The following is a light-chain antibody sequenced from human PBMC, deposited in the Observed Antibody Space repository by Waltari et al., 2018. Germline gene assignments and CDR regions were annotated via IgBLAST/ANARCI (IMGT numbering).Light chain of an antibody. CDR2: EVS. J-gene: IGLJ7*01. Sequence: QAGLTQPRSVSGSPGQSVTLPCTGPSSDIGSYHYVPWYQQHPGTAPKLMIYEVSKRPSGVSDRFFGSKSGNTASLTISGLQPEDEADYYCCSYAGSYTFLFGGGTRLTVL. V-gene: IGLV2-11*01. CDR1: SSDIGSYHY. CDR3: CSYAGSYTFL.